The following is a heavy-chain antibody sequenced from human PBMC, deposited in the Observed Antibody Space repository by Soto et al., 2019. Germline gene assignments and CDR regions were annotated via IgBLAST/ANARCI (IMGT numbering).Heavy chain of an antibody. CDR3: TTLRLDP. CDR2: VNPNTGLT. D-gene: IGHD3-9*01. V-gene: IGHV1-2*02. Sequence: ASGKVSCKASGYTFTALYMNWVRQAPGQGLEWMGWVNPNTGLTKYAQKFQGRVSMTRDTSINTAYMELSGLTSDDTAVYYCTTLRLDPWGQGTLVTVSP. CDR1: GYTFTALY. J-gene: IGHJ5*02.